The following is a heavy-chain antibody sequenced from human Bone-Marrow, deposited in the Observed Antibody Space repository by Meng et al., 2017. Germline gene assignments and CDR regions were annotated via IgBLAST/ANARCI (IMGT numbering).Heavy chain of an antibody. J-gene: IGHJ4*02. CDR3: ARSHPRQRWLQFSY. V-gene: IGHV1-69*13. CDR2: IIPIFGTA. CDR1: GGTFSSYA. D-gene: IGHD5-24*01. Sequence: SVKVSCKASGGTFSSYAISWVRQAPGQGLEWMGGIIPIFGTANYAQKFQGRVMITADESTSTAYMELSILRSEDTAVYYCARSHPRQRWLQFSYWGQGTLVTVSS.